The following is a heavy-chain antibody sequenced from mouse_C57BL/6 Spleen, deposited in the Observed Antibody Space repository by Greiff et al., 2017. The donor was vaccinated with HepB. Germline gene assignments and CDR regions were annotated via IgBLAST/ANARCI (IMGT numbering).Heavy chain of an antibody. CDR3: ARFDSSGY. Sequence: HVQLQQSGAELVMPGASVKLSCKASGYTFTSYWMHWVKQRPGQGLEWIGEIDPSDSYTNYNQKFKGKSTLTVDKSSSTAYMQLSSLTSEDSAVYYCARFDSSGYWGQGTTLTVSS. CDR2: IDPSDSYT. V-gene: IGHV1-69*01. D-gene: IGHD3-2*02. J-gene: IGHJ2*01. CDR1: GYTFTSYW.